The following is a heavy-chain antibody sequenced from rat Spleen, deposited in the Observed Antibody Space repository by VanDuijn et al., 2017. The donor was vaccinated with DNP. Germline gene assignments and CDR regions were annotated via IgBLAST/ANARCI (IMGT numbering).Heavy chain of an antibody. CDR3: TRDQDYYYDGGYYPTLDA. CDR2: VSSGGNT. J-gene: IGHJ4*01. V-gene: IGHV2S12*01. CDR1: GFSLTNYA. D-gene: IGHD1-12*02. Sequence: QVQLKESGPGLVQPSQTLSLTCTVSGFSLTNYAVGWVRQPPGKGLEWIAAVSSGGNTYYNSGLKSRLSISRDTSKNQVFLKMNSLQTDDTGTYYCTRDQDYYYDGGYYPTLDAWGQGTSVTVSS.